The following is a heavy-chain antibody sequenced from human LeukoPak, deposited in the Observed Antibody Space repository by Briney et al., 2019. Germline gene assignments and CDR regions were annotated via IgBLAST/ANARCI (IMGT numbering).Heavy chain of an antibody. CDR1: GFTFSSYW. CDR3: ARDPAYCSSTSCYHRNNWFDP. CDR2: IKQDGSEK. D-gene: IGHD2-2*01. Sequence: GGSLRLSCAASGFTFSSYWMSWVRQAPGKGLEWVANIKQDGSEKYYVDSVKGRFTISRDNAKNSLYLQMNSLRAEDTAVYYCARDPAYCSSTSCYHRNNWFDPWGQGTLVTVSS. V-gene: IGHV3-7*01. J-gene: IGHJ5*02.